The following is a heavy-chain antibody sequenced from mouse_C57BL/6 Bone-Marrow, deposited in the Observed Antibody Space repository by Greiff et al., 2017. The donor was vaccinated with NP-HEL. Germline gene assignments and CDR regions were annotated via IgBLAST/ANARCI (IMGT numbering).Heavy chain of an antibody. Sequence: VQLQQSGAELARPGASVKLSCKASGYTFTSSGISWVKQRTGQGLEWIGEIYPRSGNTYYNEKFKGKATLTADKSSSTAYMELRSLTSEDSAVYFCARGGNFSYWYFAVWGTGTTVTVSS. CDR3: ARGGNFSYWYFAV. J-gene: IGHJ1*03. V-gene: IGHV1-81*01. D-gene: IGHD2-1*01. CDR2: IYPRSGNT. CDR1: GYTFTSSG.